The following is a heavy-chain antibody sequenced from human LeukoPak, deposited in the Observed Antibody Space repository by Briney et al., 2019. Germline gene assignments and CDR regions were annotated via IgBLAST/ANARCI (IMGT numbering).Heavy chain of an antibody. J-gene: IGHJ4*02. CDR1: GYTFTSYG. V-gene: IGHV1-18*01. Sequence: GASVKVSCKASGYTFTSYGISWVRQAPGQGLEWMGWISAYNGNTNYAQKLQGRVTMTTDTSTSTAYMELRSLRSDDTAVYYCARADLMEGYCSSTSCYGGVIFDYWGQGTLVTVSS. CDR2: ISAYNGNT. CDR3: ARADLMEGYCSSTSCYGGVIFDY. D-gene: IGHD2-2*01.